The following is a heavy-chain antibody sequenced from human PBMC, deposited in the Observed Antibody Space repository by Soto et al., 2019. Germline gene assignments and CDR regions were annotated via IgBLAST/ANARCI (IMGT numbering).Heavy chain of an antibody. CDR1: GSTCTSYD. CDR2: MNPNSGNT. Sequence: QVQLVQSGAEVKKPGAPVKVSCKAPGSTCTSYDINWVRQATGQGLEWMGWMNPNSGNTGYAQKFQGRGTMTRNTSISTAYMELSSLRSEDTAVYYCARTLYGDNVDYWGQGTLVTVSS. CDR3: ARTLYGDNVDY. D-gene: IGHD4-17*01. J-gene: IGHJ4*02. V-gene: IGHV1-8*01.